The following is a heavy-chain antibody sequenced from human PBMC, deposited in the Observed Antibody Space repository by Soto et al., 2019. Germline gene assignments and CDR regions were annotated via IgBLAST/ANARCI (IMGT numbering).Heavy chain of an antibody. J-gene: IGHJ4*02. CDR1: GGSISSGGYS. D-gene: IGHD3-9*01. CDR2: IYHSGST. V-gene: IGHV4-30-2*01. Sequence: PSQTLSLTYAVSGGSISSGGYSWSLIRQPPGKGLEWIGYIYHSGSTDYNPSLKSRVTISLDTPKNQFSLKLSSVTAADTAVYCCARHPGYYDILTGYTTYYFDYLGQGILVPGS. CDR3: ARHPGYYDILTGYTTYYFDY.